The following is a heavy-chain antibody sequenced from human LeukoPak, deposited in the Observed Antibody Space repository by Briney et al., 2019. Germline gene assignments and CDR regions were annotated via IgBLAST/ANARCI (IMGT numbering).Heavy chain of an antibody. CDR3: ARFDVDTAMVTYYYYYGMDV. CDR1: GFTFSSYS. J-gene: IGHJ6*02. CDR2: ISSSSSYI. Sequence: SGGSLRLSCAASGFTFSSYSMNWVRQAPGKGLEWVSSISSSSSYIYYADSVKGRFTISRDNAKNSLYLQMNSLRAEDTAVYYCARFDVDTAMVTYYYYYGMDVWGQGTTVTVSS. D-gene: IGHD5-18*01. V-gene: IGHV3-21*01.